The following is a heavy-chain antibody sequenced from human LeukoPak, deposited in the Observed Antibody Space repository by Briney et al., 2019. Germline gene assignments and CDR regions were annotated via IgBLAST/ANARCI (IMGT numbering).Heavy chain of an antibody. D-gene: IGHD2-2*01. CDR3: ASLSRFIAYLSNWFDP. J-gene: IGHJ5*02. Sequence: SETLSLTCTVSGGSISSSSYYWGWIRQPPGKGLEWIGSIYYSGSTYYNPSLKSRVTISVDTSKNQFSLKLSSVTAADTAVYYCASLSRFIAYLSNWFDPWGQGTLVTVSS. V-gene: IGHV4-39*01. CDR1: GGSISSSSYY. CDR2: IYYSGST.